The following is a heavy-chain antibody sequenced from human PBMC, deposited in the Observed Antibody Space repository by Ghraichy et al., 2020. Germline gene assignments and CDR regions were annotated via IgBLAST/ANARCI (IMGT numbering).Heavy chain of an antibody. Sequence: SETLSLTCAVYGGSFSGYYWSWIRQPPGKGLEWVGEINHSGSTNSNPTLKSRVTISVYTSKTQFPLKLSSVNAADTAVYYCARGSPPYYYDSSGYNWFDPWGQGTLVTVSP. CDR2: INHSGST. D-gene: IGHD3-22*01. CDR1: GGSFSGYY. CDR3: ARGSPPYYYDSSGYNWFDP. V-gene: IGHV4-34*01. J-gene: IGHJ5*02.